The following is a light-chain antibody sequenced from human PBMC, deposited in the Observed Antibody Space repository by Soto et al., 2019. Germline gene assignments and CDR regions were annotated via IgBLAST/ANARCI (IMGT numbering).Light chain of an antibody. CDR3: QQYNRYWT. Sequence: DIQMTQSPSTLSASVGARVTITCRASQSISSWLAWYQQKPGKAPKLLIYKASSLESGVPSRFSGSGSGTEFTLTISSLQPDDFATDYCQQYNRYWTFGQGTKVESK. J-gene: IGKJ1*01. CDR2: KAS. V-gene: IGKV1-5*03. CDR1: QSISSW.